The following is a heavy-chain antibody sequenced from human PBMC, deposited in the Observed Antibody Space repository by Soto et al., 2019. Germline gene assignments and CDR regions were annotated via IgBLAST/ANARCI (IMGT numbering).Heavy chain of an antibody. V-gene: IGHV2-5*02. CDR2: IYWDDDK. CDR3: AHIRSGYYPGDLDY. J-gene: IGHJ4*02. Sequence: QITLKESGPPLVKPTQTLTLTCTFSGFSLSTSGVGVGWIRQPPGKALEWLALIYWDDDKRYSPSLKSRLTITKDTSKNQVVLTMTNMDPVDTATYYCAHIRSGYYPGDLDYWGQGTLVTVSS. D-gene: IGHD3-22*01. CDR1: GFSLSTSGVG.